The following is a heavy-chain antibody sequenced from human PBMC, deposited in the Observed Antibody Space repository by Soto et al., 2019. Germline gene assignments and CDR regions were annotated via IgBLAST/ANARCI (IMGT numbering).Heavy chain of an antibody. V-gene: IGHV1-3*01. J-gene: IGHJ5*02. CDR2: ISPDNGNA. CDR1: GYTFTRYT. CDR3: ARGIATGQLDP. Sequence: ASVKVSCKASGYTFTRYTTNWVRQAPGQRLEWMGWISPDNGNAKSSQKFQDRVIITRDTSASTAYMDLSSLRSEDTAVYYCARGIATGQLDPWGQGTLVTVSS. D-gene: IGHD2-15*01.